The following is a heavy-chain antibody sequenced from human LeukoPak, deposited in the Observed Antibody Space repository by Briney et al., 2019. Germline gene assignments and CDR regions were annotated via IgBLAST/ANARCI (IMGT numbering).Heavy chain of an antibody. CDR3: ASKRPMSLGAFDI. V-gene: IGHV3-53*01. D-gene: IGHD3-10*02. Sequence: PGGSLRLSCAASGFIFSTNYVSWVRQAPGKGLEWVSVIYSDGSTYYADSVKGRFTISRDNSKNTLYLQLSSLRAEDTAVYYCASKRPMSLGAFDIWGQGAMVTVSS. J-gene: IGHJ3*02. CDR2: IYSDGST. CDR1: GFIFSTNY.